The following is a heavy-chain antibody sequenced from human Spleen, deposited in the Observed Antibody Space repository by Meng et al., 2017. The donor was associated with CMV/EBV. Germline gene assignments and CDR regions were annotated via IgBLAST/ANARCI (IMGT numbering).Heavy chain of an antibody. Sequence: ASVKVSCKASGGTFSNFAISWVRQAPGQGLEWMGWIGAYNGNTNYAQKLQGRVTMTTDTSTSTAYMELRSLRSDDTAVYYCAREHDCSSTSCYPYYYYGMDVWGQGTTVTVSS. V-gene: IGHV1-18*01. CDR3: AREHDCSSTSCYPYYYYGMDV. CDR1: GGTFSNFA. D-gene: IGHD2-2*01. J-gene: IGHJ6*02. CDR2: IGAYNGNT.